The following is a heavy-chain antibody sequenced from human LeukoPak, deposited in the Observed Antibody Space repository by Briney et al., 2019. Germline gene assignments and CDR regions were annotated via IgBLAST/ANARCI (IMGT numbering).Heavy chain of an antibody. CDR2: IYHSGST. V-gene: IGHV4-38-2*02. D-gene: IGHD4-17*01. CDR1: GGSISRYY. CDR3: AREAWGDYPGY. Sequence: SETLSLTCTVSGGSISRYYWSWIRQPPGKGLEWIGSIYHSGSTYYNPSLKSRVTISVDTSKNQFSLKLSSVTAADTAVYYCAREAWGDYPGYWGQGTLVTVTS. J-gene: IGHJ4*02.